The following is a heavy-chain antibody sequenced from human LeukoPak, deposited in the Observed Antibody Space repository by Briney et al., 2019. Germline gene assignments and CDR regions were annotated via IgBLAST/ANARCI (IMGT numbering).Heavy chain of an antibody. CDR1: GGSISSYY. CDR2: IYTSGST. J-gene: IGHJ5*02. V-gene: IGHV4-4*07. D-gene: IGHD3-22*01. CDR3: ARRGGELHYYDSSGYQTEGWFDP. Sequence: NPSETLSLTCTVSGGSISSYYWSWIRQPAGKGLEWIGRIYTSGSTNYNPSLKSRVTMSVDTSKNQFSLKLNSVTAADTAVYYCARRGGELHYYDSSGYQTEGWFDPWGQGTLVTVSS.